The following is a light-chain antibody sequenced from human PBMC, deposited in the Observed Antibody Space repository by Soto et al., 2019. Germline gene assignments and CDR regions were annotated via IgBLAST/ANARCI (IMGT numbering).Light chain of an antibody. CDR1: QSISYW. J-gene: IGKJ1*01. V-gene: IGKV1-5*01. CDR3: QQYTSYSWT. Sequence: DIQMTQAPSTLSASVGDRVTITCRASQSISYWLAWYQQKPGKAPNLLIYDASNLESGVPSRFSGSGFGTEFTLTISSLQPEDFATYYCQQYTSYSWTFGQGTKVDLK. CDR2: DAS.